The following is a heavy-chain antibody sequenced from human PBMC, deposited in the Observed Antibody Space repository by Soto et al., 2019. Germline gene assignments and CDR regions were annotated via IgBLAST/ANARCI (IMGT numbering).Heavy chain of an antibody. Sequence: SGPTLVNPTQTLTLTCTFSGFSLSTSGVGVGWIRQPPGKALEWLALIYWDDDKRHSPSLKSRLTITKDTSKNQVVLTMTNMDPVDTATYYCAHSFSDCSSTSCPLNWFDPWGQGTLVTVSS. CDR1: GFSLSTSGVG. CDR2: IYWDDDK. V-gene: IGHV2-5*02. J-gene: IGHJ5*02. CDR3: AHSFSDCSSTSCPLNWFDP. D-gene: IGHD2-2*01.